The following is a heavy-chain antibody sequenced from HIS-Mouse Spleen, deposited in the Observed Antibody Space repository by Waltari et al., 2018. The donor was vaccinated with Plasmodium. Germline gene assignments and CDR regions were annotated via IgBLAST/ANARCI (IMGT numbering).Heavy chain of an antibody. CDR2: ISSSSSTI. CDR1: GFTFSSYS. J-gene: IGHJ2*01. D-gene: IGHD3-9*01. CDR3: AREDILTGYYNDYWYFDL. Sequence: EVQLVESGGGLVQPGGSLRLSCAASGFTFSSYSMTWVRQAPGKGLEWVSYISSSSSTIYYADSVKGRFTISRDNAKNSLYLQMNSLRAEDTAVYYCAREDILTGYYNDYWYFDLWGRGSLVTVSS. V-gene: IGHV3-48*04.